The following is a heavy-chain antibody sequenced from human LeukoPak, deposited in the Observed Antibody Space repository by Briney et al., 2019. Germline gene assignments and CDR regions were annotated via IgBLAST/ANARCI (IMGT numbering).Heavy chain of an antibody. Sequence: PSETLSLTCTVSGGSISSYYWSWIRQPAGKGLEWIGRIYTSGSANYNPSLKSRVTMSVDTSKNQFSLKLSSVTAADTAVYYCARVSTSDHYYYGMDVWGQGTTVTVSS. CDR3: ARVSTSDHYYYGMDV. D-gene: IGHD2-2*01. CDR2: IYTSGSA. CDR1: GGSISSYY. V-gene: IGHV4-4*07. J-gene: IGHJ6*02.